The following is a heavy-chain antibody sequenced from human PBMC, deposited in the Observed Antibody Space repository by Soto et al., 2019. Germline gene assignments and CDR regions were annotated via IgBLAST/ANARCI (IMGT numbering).Heavy chain of an antibody. CDR1: GYTFTGYY. V-gene: IGHV1-2*04. CDR3: ARGGAATSDAFDI. Sequence: GASVKVSCKASGYTFTGYYMHWVRQAPGQGLEWMGWINPNGGGTNYAQKFQGWVTMTRDTSISTAYMELSRLRSDDTAVYYCARGGAATSDAFDIWGQGTMVTVSS. J-gene: IGHJ3*02. D-gene: IGHD2-15*01. CDR2: INPNGGGT.